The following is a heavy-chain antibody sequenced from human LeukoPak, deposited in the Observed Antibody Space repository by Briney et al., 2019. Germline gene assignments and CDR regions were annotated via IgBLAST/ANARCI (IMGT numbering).Heavy chain of an antibody. CDR1: GFTVSSNE. CDR2: ISSSGTYI. V-gene: IGHV3-21*01. J-gene: IGHJ4*02. Sequence: PGGSLRLSCAASGFTVSSNEMSWVRQAPGKGLEWVSSISSSGTYIYYADSVKGRFTISRDNAKNSLYLQMNSLRAEDTAVYYCARDVHNFIMGASTYHFDYWGQGTLVTVSS. D-gene: IGHD1-26*01. CDR3: ARDVHNFIMGASTYHFDY.